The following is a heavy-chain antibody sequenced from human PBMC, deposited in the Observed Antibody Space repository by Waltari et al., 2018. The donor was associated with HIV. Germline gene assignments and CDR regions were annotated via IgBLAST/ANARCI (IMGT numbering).Heavy chain of an antibody. J-gene: IGHJ4*02. CDR1: GFTFSSYA. CDR3: AKGASGWSPGY. D-gene: IGHD6-19*01. Sequence: QVQLVESGGGVVQPGRYLRLSCAASGFTFSSYAMHWVRQAPGKGLEGVAVRSYYGDKKYYADSGKGRFTISRDNSKNTLYLQMNSLRAEDTAVYYCAKGASGWSPGYWGQGTLVTVSS. V-gene: IGHV3-30*18. CDR2: RSYYGDKK.